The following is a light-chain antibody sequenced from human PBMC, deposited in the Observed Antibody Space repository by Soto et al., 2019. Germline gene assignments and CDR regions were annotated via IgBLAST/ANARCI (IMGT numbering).Light chain of an antibody. V-gene: IGKV3-20*01. Sequence: EIVSTQSPDTLSLSPGERATLSCRASQTVVNNYVAWYQQKPGQAPRLLIDDASRRATGIPDRFSGSGSGTDFTLTINRLEPEDFAVYYCQQCATSPLTFGQGTRVDIK. CDR3: QQCATSPLT. CDR2: DAS. J-gene: IGKJ1*01. CDR1: QTVVNNY.